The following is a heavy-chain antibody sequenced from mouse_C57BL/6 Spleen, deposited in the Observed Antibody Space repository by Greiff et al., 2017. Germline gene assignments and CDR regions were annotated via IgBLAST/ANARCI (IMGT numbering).Heavy chain of an antibody. J-gene: IGHJ1*03. V-gene: IGHV3-6*01. CDR2: ISYDGSN. D-gene: IGHD1-1*01. CDR1: GYSITSGYY. Sequence: EVHLVESGPGLVKPSQSLSLTCSVTGYSITSGYYWNWIRQFPGNKLEWMGYISYDGSNNYNPSLKNRISITRDTSKNQFFLKLNSVTTEDTATYYCAYYYGSRRYFDVWGTGTTVTVSS. CDR3: AYYYGSRRYFDV.